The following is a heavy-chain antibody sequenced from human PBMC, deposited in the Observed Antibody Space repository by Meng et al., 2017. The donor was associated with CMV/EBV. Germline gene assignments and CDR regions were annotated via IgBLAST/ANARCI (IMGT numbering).Heavy chain of an antibody. Sequence: SCKASGYTFTGYYMHWVRQAPGKGLEWVSSISSSSSYIYYADSVKGRFTISRDNAKNSLYLQMNSLRAEDTAVYYCARLERFLEWLISKTSYGMDVWGQGTTVTVSS. CDR2: ISSSSSYI. D-gene: IGHD3-3*01. CDR1: GYTFTGYY. J-gene: IGHJ6*02. CDR3: ARLERFLEWLISKTSYGMDV. V-gene: IGHV3-21*01.